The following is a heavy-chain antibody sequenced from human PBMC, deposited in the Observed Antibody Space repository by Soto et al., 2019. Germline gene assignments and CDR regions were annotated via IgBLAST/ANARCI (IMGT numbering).Heavy chain of an antibody. CDR3: ARHFRGEVEPRAFDI. D-gene: IGHD2-2*01. Sequence: QLQLQESGPRLVKPSETLSLTCTVSGGSISSSRNYWGWIRQPPGKGLEWIGSMFYSGSTYYNPSLESRVTLSVDTSKKQFSLTLNSVTAADTAVYFCARHFRGEVEPRAFDIWGQGTMVTVSS. CDR2: MFYSGST. CDR1: GGSISSSRNY. J-gene: IGHJ3*02. V-gene: IGHV4-39*01.